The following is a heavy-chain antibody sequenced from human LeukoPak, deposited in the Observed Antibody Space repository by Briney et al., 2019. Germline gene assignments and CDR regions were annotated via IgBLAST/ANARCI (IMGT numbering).Heavy chain of an antibody. CDR2: IYYSGST. D-gene: IGHD6-19*01. CDR1: GASVSSDSYY. V-gene: IGHV4-61*01. CDR3: ARGSGWYAY. J-gene: IGHJ4*02. Sequence: PSETLSLTCTVSGASVSSDSYYWTWIRQPPGKGLEWIGYIYYSGSTNYNPSLKSRVTISVDTSKNQFSLRLRSVTAADTAVYYCARGSGWYAYWGQGTLVTVSS.